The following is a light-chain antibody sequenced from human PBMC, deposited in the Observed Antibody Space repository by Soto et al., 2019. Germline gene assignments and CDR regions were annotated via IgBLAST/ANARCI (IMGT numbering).Light chain of an antibody. V-gene: IGKV1-8*01. J-gene: IGKJ1*01. CDR2: AAS. Sequence: AIRMTQSPSSLSASTGDRVTITCRASQGTSSYLAWYQQKPGKAPKLLIYAASTLQSGVPSRFSGSGSGTDFTLTISCLQSEDFATYYCQQYYSYPPTFGQGTKV. CDR3: QQYYSYPPT. CDR1: QGTSSY.